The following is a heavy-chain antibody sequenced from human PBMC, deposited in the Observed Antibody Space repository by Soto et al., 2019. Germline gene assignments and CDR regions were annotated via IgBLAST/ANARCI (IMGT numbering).Heavy chain of an antibody. J-gene: IGHJ4*02. CDR3: ARNTSIFFDL. CDR2: IYYSGST. V-gene: IGHV4-39*01. Sequence: QLQLLESGPGLVKPSETLSLTCTVSGDSIISYSSYWAWIRQTPGKGLEWIGSIYYSGSTHYNSSLKSRVTISLDTSKSQFSLRLASVYAADTALYYCARNTSIFFDLWGRGTLVTVSS. CDR1: GDSIISYSSY.